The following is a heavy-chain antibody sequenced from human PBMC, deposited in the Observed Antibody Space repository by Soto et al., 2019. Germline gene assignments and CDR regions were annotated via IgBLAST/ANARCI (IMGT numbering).Heavy chain of an antibody. V-gene: IGHV4-34*01. J-gene: IGHJ6*02. CDR2: INHSGST. CDR1: GGSFSGYY. CDR3: ARGGSDYYDSSGYYPPPKYYYYGMDV. Sequence: SETLSLTCAVYGGSFSGYYCSWSRQPPGKGLEWIGEINHSGSTNYNPSLKSRVTISVDTSKNQFSLKLSSVTAADTAVYYCARGGSDYYDSSGYYPPPKYYYYGMDVWGQGTTVTVSS. D-gene: IGHD3-22*01.